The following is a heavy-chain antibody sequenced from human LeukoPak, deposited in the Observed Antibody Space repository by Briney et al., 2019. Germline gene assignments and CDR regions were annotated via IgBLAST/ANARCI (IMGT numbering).Heavy chain of an antibody. D-gene: IGHD3-10*01. V-gene: IGHV3-9*01. CDR3: AKGVNLFYYYYGMDV. CDR2: ISWNSGSI. J-gene: IGHJ6*02. Sequence: GGSLRLSCAASGFTFDDYAMHWVRQAPGKGLEWVSGISWNSGSIGYADSVKGRFTISRDSAKNSLYLQMNSLRAEDTALYYCAKGVNLFYYYYGMDVWGQGTTVTVSS. CDR1: GFTFDDYA.